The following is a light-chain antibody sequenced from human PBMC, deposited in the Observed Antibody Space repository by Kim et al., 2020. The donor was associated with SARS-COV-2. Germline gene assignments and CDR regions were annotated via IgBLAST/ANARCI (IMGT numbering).Light chain of an antibody. CDR1: SSNIGSNY. J-gene: IGLJ2*01. CDR2: RNN. V-gene: IGLV1-47*01. CDR3: AVWDARGNVV. Sequence: PGQRVTISCSGSSSNIGSNYVYWYQQLPGTAPKLLIYRNNQRPSGVPDRFSGSKSGTSASLAISGLRSEDEADYYCAVWDARGNVVFGGGTQLTVL.